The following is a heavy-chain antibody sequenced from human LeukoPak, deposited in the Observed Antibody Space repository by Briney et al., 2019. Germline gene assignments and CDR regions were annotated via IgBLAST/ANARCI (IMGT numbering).Heavy chain of an antibody. CDR2: IYYSGST. Sequence: PSETLSLTCTVSGGSISSSSYYWGWIRQPPGKGLEWIGSIYYSGSTYYNPSLKSRVTISVDTSKNQFSLKLSSVTAADTAVYYCARGLPYYDFWSGYSRDQIDYWGQGTLVTVSS. CDR1: GGSISSSSYY. D-gene: IGHD3-3*01. CDR3: ARGLPYYDFWSGYSRDQIDY. V-gene: IGHV4-39*07. J-gene: IGHJ4*02.